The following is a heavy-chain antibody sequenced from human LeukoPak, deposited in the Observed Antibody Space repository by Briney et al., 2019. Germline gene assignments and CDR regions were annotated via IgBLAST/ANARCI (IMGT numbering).Heavy chain of an antibody. CDR2: ISGSGGST. Sequence: GGSLRLSCAASGSTFSNYAMSWVRQAPGKGLEWVSGISGSGGSTYYADSVKGRFTISRDNAKNSLYLQMNSLRAEDTAVYYCARDNGAFDIWGQGTMVTVSS. V-gene: IGHV3-23*01. CDR1: GSTFSNYA. J-gene: IGHJ3*02. CDR3: ARDNGAFDI. D-gene: IGHD2-8*01.